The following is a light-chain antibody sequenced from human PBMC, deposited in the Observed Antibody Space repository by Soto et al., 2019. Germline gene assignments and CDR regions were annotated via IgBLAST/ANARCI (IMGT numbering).Light chain of an antibody. CDR2: DVS. V-gene: IGLV2-14*01. CDR3: SSYTGSSSPL. CDR1: TSDVGGYNY. J-gene: IGLJ2*01. Sequence: QSALTQPASVSGSPGQSITISCTGTTSDVGGYNYVSWYQQNPGKAPKLMIYDVSNRPSGVSNRFSGSKSGNTASLTISGLQAEDEADYYCSSYTGSSSPLFGGGTKLTVL.